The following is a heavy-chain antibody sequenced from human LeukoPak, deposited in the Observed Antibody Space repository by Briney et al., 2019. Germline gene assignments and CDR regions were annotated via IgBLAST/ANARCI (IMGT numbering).Heavy chain of an antibody. J-gene: IGHJ4*02. CDR3: AKDPRGSGYYGSGSLDY. CDR1: GFTFSSYS. Sequence: GGSLRLSCAASGFTFSSYSMNWVRQAPGKGLEWVSSISSSSSYIYYADSVKGRFTISRDNAKNSLYLQMNSLRAEDTAVYYCAKDPRGSGYYGSGSLDYWGQGTLVTVSS. V-gene: IGHV3-21*01. D-gene: IGHD3-10*01. CDR2: ISSSSSYI.